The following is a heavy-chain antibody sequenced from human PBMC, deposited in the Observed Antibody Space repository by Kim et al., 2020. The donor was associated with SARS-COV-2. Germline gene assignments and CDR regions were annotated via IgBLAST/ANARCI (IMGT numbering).Heavy chain of an antibody. CDR3: AKNSGYDYACDS. CDR2: ISWNSGTI. Sequence: GGSLRLSCAASGFRFNGYAMHWVRQAPGKGLEWVSGISWNSGTIDYADSVKGRFTISRDNAKNSLFLQMNSLRTNDTAFYYCAKNSGYDYACDSWGQGTLVTVSS. CDR1: GFRFNGYA. V-gene: IGHV3-9*01. J-gene: IGHJ4*02. D-gene: IGHD5-12*01.